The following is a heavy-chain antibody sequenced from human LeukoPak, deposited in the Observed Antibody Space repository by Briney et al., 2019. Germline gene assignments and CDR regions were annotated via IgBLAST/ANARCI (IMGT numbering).Heavy chain of an antibody. CDR3: ASGTYYYDSSGYYLFDF. Sequence: ASVKVSCKASGYTFTSYGISWVRQAPGQGIEWMGWISAYNGNTNYAQKLQGRVTMTTDTSTSTAYMELRSLRSDDTAVYYCASGTYYYDSSGYYLFDFWGQGTLVTVSS. CDR2: ISAYNGNT. CDR1: GYTFTSYG. V-gene: IGHV1-18*01. D-gene: IGHD3-22*01. J-gene: IGHJ4*02.